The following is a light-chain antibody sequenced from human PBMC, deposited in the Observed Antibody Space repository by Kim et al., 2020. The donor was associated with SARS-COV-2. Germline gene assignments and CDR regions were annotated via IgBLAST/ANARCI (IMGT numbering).Light chain of an antibody. CDR2: GAD. J-gene: IGKJ4*01. Sequence: VYPGERPTLSCRASKSVTTKLAWCRREPRHTPRLLISGADTRATGIPDRFSGSGSGTEFTLTISSLQSEDFAVYYCQQNNNWPITFGGGTKVDIK. CDR1: KSVTTK. CDR3: QQNNNWPIT. V-gene: IGKV3D-15*01.